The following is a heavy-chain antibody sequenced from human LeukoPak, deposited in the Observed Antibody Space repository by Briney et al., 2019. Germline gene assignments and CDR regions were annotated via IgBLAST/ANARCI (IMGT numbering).Heavy chain of an antibody. CDR2: IYYSGSI. V-gene: IGHV4-59*01. J-gene: IGHJ4*02. D-gene: IGHD2-2*01. CDR3: ARLQLRHCSRTSCANEFDY. CDR1: GGSISSYY. Sequence: SSETLSLTCTVSGGSISSYYWSWIRQPPGKGLEWIGYIYYSGSINYNPSLKSRVIISVDKSKNQFSLKLTSVTAAATAVYYCARLQLRHCSRTSCANEFDYWGPGTLVTVSS.